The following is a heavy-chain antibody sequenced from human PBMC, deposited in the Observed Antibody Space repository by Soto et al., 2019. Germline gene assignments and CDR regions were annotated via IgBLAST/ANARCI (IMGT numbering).Heavy chain of an antibody. V-gene: IGHV1-69*06. CDR2: IMPIFDTP. J-gene: IGHJ4*02. CDR3: ATTKELGSGYFFDY. Sequence: SPVKVSCKASGGAFNNYALSWGRQTPGQGLEWMGGIMPIFDTPNYAQKFQGRVTITADKSTSTVYMELSSLRSEDTAVYYCATTKELGSGYFFDYWGQRTLVTVSS. CDR1: GGAFNNYA. D-gene: IGHD3-22*01.